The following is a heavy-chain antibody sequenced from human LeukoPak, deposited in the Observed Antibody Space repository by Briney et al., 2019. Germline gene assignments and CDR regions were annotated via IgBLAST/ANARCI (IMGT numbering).Heavy chain of an antibody. CDR1: GDSISSYY. CDR2: IYYSGST. D-gene: IGHD3-22*01. V-gene: IGHV4-59*08. CDR3: ARLYYDSSRYSNWFDP. J-gene: IGHJ5*02. Sequence: PSETLSLTCTVSGDSISSYYWSWIRQPPGKGLEWIGYIYYSGSTNYNPSLKSRVTISVDTSKNQFSLKLSSVTAADTAVYYCARLYYDSSRYSNWFDPWGQGTLVTVSS.